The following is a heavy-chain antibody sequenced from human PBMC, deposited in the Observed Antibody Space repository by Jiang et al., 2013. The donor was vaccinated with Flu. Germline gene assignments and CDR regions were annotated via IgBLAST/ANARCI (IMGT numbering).Heavy chain of an antibody. V-gene: IGHV4-4*08. CDR1: RGSIGHYY. CDR3: ARGSEVAFGGVSHSWVFDI. J-gene: IGHJ3*02. Sequence: SGSGLVKPSETLSLICTVSRGSIGHYYWTWIRQSPGKGLEWIGYSYTGGTTNYNPSLKSRVTISRDTSKNQCSLNLTSVTAADTGVYFCARGSEVAFGGVSHSWVFDIWGQGTVVTVSS. D-gene: IGHD3-16*01. CDR2: SYTGGTT.